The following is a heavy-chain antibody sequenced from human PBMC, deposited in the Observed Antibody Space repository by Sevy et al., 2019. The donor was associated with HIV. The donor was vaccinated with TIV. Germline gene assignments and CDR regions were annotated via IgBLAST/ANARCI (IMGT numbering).Heavy chain of an antibody. D-gene: IGHD3-10*01. CDR1: GFTFSSYA. J-gene: IGHJ4*02. Sequence: GGSLRLSCAASGFTFSSYAMSWVRQAPGKGLEWVSAISGSGGSTYYTDSVKGRFTISRDNSKNTLYLQMNSLRAEDTAVYYCANSMVRGVKDDYWGQGTLVTVSS. CDR2: ISGSGGST. CDR3: ANSMVRGVKDDY. V-gene: IGHV3-23*01.